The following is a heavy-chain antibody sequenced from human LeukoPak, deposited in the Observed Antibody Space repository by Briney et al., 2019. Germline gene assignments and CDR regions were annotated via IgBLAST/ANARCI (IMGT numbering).Heavy chain of an antibody. V-gene: IGHV1-46*01. CDR1: GYTFTRYNLTGYY. CDR2: INPSGGTT. Sequence: GSVKVSCRASGYTFTRYNLTGYYLHWVRQAPGQGLEWMGIINPSGGTTTSAQKFQGRVTMTSDTSTSTVSMELSSLRSEDTAVYYCARGARYFDYWGQGTLVTVSS. CDR3: ARGARYFDY. J-gene: IGHJ4*02.